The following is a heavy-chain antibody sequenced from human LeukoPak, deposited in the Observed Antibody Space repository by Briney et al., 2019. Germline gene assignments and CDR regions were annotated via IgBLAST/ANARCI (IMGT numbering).Heavy chain of an antibody. V-gene: IGHV4-34*01. Sequence: SETLSLTCAVYGGSFSGYYWSWIRQPPGKGLEWIGEINHSGSTNYNPSLKSRVTISVDTSKNQFSLKLSSVTAADTAVYYCARHGEHGGAPSWGQGTLVTVSS. J-gene: IGHJ5*02. CDR3: ARHGEHGGAPS. CDR2: INHSGST. CDR1: GGSFSGYY. D-gene: IGHD2-21*01.